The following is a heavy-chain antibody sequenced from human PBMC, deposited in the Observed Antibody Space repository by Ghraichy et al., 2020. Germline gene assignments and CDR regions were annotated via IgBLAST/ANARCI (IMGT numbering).Heavy chain of an antibody. CDR2: ISSSSSTI. Sequence: GESLNISCAASGFTFSSYSMNWVRQAPGKGLEWVSYISSSSSTIYYADSVKGRFTISRDNAKNSLYLQMNSLRAEDTAVYYCARGLRDSSGYYYWAFDYWGQGTLVTVSS. V-gene: IGHV3-48*04. D-gene: IGHD3-22*01. CDR1: GFTFSSYS. CDR3: ARGLRDSSGYYYWAFDY. J-gene: IGHJ4*02.